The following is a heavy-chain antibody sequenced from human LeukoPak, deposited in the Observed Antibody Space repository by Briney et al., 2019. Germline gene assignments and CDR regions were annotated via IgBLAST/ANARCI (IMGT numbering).Heavy chain of an antibody. CDR2: INPNSGGT. CDR3: ARGFVVPAAIPGGDSYYYDMDV. CDR1: GYTFAAYY. J-gene: IGHJ6*02. D-gene: IGHD2-2*02. V-gene: IGHV1-2*02. Sequence: ASVKVSCKASGYTFAAYYLHWVRQAPGQGLEWMGWINPNSGGTNYAQKFQGSVTMTRDTSISTAYMELSRLRSDDTAVYFCARGFVVPAAIPGGDSYYYDMDVWGQGTTVTVSS.